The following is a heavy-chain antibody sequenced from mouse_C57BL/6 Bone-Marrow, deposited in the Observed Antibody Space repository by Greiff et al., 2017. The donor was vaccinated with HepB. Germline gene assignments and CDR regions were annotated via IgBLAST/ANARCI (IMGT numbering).Heavy chain of an antibody. V-gene: IGHV10-3*01. D-gene: IGHD2-2*01. CDR3: VRGEPMVTTYAMDY. J-gene: IGHJ4*01. Sequence: DVMLVESGGGLVQPKGSLKLSCAASGFTFNTYAMHWVRQAPGKGLEWVARIRSKSSNYATYYADSVKDRFTISRDDSQSMLYLQMNNLKTEDTAMYYCVRGEPMVTTYAMDYWGQGTSVTVSS. CDR1: GFTFNTYA. CDR2: IRSKSSNYAT.